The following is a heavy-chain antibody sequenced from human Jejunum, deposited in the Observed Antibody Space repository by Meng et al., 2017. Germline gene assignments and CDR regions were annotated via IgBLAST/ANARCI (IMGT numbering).Heavy chain of an antibody. J-gene: IGHJ4*02. CDR2: ISPNGGGT. D-gene: IGHD4-23*01. CDR1: GYTFTDYY. CDR3: VTIEGGHGNT. Sequence: ASVKVSCKASGYTFTDYYIHWIRQAPGQGLEWMGWISPNGGGTVYAQKFQGRVTMTSDTSINTAYMELGRLIFDDTATYFCVTIEGGHGNTWGQGTLVTVSS. V-gene: IGHV1-2*02.